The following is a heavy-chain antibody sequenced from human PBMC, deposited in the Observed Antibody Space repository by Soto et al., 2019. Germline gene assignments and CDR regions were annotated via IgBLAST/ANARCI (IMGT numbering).Heavy chain of an antibody. CDR1: GFTFSSYG. Sequence: QVQLVESGGGVVQPGRSLRLSCAASGFTFSSYGMHWVRQAPGKGLEWVAVIWYDGSNKYYADSVKGRFTISRDNSKNTLYLQMNSLRAEDTAVYYCAKVLLGFGDYYGMDVWGQGTTVTVSS. CDR3: AKVLLGFGDYYGMDV. CDR2: IWYDGSNK. J-gene: IGHJ6*02. V-gene: IGHV3-33*06. D-gene: IGHD3-10*01.